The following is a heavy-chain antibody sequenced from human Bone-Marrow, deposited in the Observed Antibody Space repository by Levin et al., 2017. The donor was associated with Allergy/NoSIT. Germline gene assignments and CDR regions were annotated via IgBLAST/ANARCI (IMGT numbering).Heavy chain of an antibody. V-gene: IGHV3-23*01. J-gene: IGHJ4*02. D-gene: IGHD1-1*01. CDR3: AKDIEVPTTGDQFDN. CDR1: GFTFSTFP. CDR2: IGGDGLGT. Sequence: GGSLRLSCAASGFTFSTFPMSWVRQSPGRGLEWVSAIGGDGLGTFYTDSVRGRFTISRDNSRNTLFLQMNSLRDEDTAVYYCAKDIEVPTTGDQFDNWGQGTLVTVSS.